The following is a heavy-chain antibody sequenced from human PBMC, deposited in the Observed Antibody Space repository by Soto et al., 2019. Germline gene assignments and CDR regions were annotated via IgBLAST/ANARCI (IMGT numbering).Heavy chain of an antibody. J-gene: IGHJ4*02. CDR2: ISTDGSIT. CDR1: GLIFSNYR. Sequence: GSLRLSCAASGLIFSNYRMHWVRQAPGKGLVWVSCISTDGSITNYADSVKGRFTVSRDNAKNTLYLQMNSLRAEDTALYYCARDTDGLHYWGQGTMVTGSS. V-gene: IGHV3-74*01. CDR3: ARDTDGLHY.